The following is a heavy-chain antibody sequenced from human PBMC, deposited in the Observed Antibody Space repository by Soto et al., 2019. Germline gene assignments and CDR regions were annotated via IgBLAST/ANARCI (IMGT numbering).Heavy chain of an antibody. Sequence: QVQLVQSGAEVKKPGASVKVSCKASGYTFTNFGIGWVRQAPGQGREWMGWISAYNGNTNYAQKFQGRVTMTTDTATSTAYMEVRSLRFDDTAVYYCARVGTPIDYWGQGTLVTVSS. J-gene: IGHJ4*02. V-gene: IGHV1-18*01. CDR2: ISAYNGNT. CDR3: ARVGTPIDY. CDR1: GYTFTNFG. D-gene: IGHD2-15*01.